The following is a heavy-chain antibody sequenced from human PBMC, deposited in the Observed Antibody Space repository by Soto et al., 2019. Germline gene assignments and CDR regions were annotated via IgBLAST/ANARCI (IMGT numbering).Heavy chain of an antibody. Sequence: VQLVESGGGLVQPGESLRLSCTASGLTFSISWMTWVRQAPGEGLEWVSNINPAGNVQHYADSVKERFTIYRDNAKNSLFLQMSGLRVEDTAVYYCATANTPYAFDMWGQGTMVTVSS. J-gene: IGHJ3*02. CDR3: ATANTPYAFDM. CDR2: INPAGNVQ. CDR1: GLTFSISW. V-gene: IGHV3-7*01.